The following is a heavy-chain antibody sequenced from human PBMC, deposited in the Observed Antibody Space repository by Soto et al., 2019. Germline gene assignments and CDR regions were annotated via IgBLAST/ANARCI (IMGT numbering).Heavy chain of an antibody. J-gene: IGHJ4*02. CDR3: VRCLWFGEFH. CDR1: GFSLSTRGVG. V-gene: IGHV2-5*02. Sequence: QITLKESGPTLVKPTQTLTLTCTFSGFSLSTRGVGVGWIRQPPGKALEWLTLIYWDDDKRYSPSLKSRLTITKDTSKTQVVLTMTNMDPVDTATYYCVRCLWFGEFHWGQGTLVTVSS. D-gene: IGHD3-10*01. CDR2: IYWDDDK.